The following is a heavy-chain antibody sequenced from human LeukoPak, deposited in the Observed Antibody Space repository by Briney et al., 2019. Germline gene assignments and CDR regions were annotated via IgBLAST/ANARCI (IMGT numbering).Heavy chain of an antibody. D-gene: IGHD3-3*01. V-gene: IGHV4-39*01. Sequence: KSSETLSLTCTVSGGSISSSSYYWGWIRQPPGKGLEWIGSIYYSGSTYYNPSLKRRVTISVDTSKNQFSQKLSPVTAADTAVYYCARHKSDFWSGYPDYWGQGTLVTVSS. CDR2: IYYSGST. CDR3: ARHKSDFWSGYPDY. CDR1: GGSISSSSYY. J-gene: IGHJ4*02.